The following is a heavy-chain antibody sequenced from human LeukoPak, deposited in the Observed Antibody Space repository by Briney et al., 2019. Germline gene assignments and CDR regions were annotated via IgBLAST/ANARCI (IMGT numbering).Heavy chain of an antibody. D-gene: IGHD5-12*01. V-gene: IGHV4-4*07. CDR2: IYTSGST. J-gene: IGHJ4*02. Sequence: SETLSLTCTVSGGSISSYYWSWIRQPAGTGLEWIGRIYTSGSTNYNPSLKSRVTMSVDTSKNQFSLKLSSVTAADTAVYYCARVPMGYSGYDPNDYWGQGTLVTVSS. CDR1: GGSISSYY. CDR3: ARVPMGYSGYDPNDY.